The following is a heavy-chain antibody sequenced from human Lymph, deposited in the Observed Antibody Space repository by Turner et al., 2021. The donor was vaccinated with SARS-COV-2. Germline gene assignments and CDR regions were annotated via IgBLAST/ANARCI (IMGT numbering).Heavy chain of an antibody. CDR3: ARGTGAADY. J-gene: IGHJ4*02. CDR2: IKWNGGST. V-gene: IGHV3-20*01. D-gene: IGHD7-27*01. CDR1: GFTFDDYG. Sequence: EVQLVVSGGGVVRPGGSLRLSCSASGFTFDDYGMSWVRQAPGRGLEWVSNIKWNGGSTGYADSVKGRFTISRDNAKNSLYLQVNSLRAEDTALYHCARGTGAADYWGQGTLVTVSS.